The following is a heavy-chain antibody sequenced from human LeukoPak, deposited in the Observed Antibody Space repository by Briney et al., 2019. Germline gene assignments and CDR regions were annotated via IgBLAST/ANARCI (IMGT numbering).Heavy chain of an antibody. V-gene: IGHV3-48*04. CDR3: ARDSPYYFDSSGDYVSDY. CDR2: ISSSSSTI. Sequence: GGSLRLSCAASGFTFSSYSMNWVRQAPGKGLEWVSYISSSSSTIYYADSVKGRFTISRDNAKNSLYLQMSSLKVEDTAVYYCARDSPYYFDSSGDYVSDYWGQGALVTVSS. D-gene: IGHD3-22*01. J-gene: IGHJ4*02. CDR1: GFTFSSYS.